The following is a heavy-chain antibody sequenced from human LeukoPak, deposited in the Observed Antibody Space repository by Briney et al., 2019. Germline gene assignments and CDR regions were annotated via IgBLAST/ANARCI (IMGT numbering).Heavy chain of an antibody. J-gene: IGHJ6*03. CDR1: GGSISSYY. V-gene: IGHV4-59*01. Sequence: PSETLSLTCTVSGGSISSYYWSWIRQPPGKGLEWIGYIYYSGSTDYNPSHKSRVTISVDTSKNQFSLKLSSVTAADTAVYYCARVPCSSTSCYPYYYYMDVWGKGTTVTVSS. D-gene: IGHD2-2*01. CDR2: IYYSGST. CDR3: ARVPCSSTSCYPYYYYMDV.